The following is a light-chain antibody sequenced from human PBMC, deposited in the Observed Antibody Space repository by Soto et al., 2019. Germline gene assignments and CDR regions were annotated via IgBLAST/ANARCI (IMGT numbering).Light chain of an antibody. CDR2: GNS. V-gene: IGLV1-40*01. CDR1: SSNIGAGYD. CDR3: QSYDRSLSGVV. Sequence: QSVLTQPPSVSGAPGQRVTISCTGSSSNIGAGYDVHWYQQLPGTAPKLLIYGNSNRPSGVPDRFSGSKSGTSASLAITGLQAGDEADYYCQSYDRSLSGVVFGGGTKLTVL. J-gene: IGLJ2*01.